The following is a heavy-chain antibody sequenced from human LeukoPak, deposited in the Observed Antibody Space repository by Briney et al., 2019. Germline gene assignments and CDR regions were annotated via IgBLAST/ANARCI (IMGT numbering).Heavy chain of an antibody. V-gene: IGHV3-23*01. CDR3: TKDYGYHYGHSDN. D-gene: IGHD3-16*02. J-gene: IGHJ4*02. CDR1: GFTFSSYA. Sequence: GGSLRLSCAASGFTFSSYAMSWVRQAPGKGLEWVSAISGSGGSTYYADSVKGRFTISRDKSKNTLYLRMNSLRVEDTAIYYCTKDYGYHYGHSDNWGLGTLVRVSS. CDR2: ISGSGGST.